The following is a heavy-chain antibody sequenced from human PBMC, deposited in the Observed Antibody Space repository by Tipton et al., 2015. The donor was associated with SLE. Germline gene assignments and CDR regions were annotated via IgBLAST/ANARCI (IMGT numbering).Heavy chain of an antibody. J-gene: IGHJ6*04. Sequence: TLSLTCTVSGFSISRGYYWGWIRQPPNKGLEWIGNVYQSGSAHYKPSLKSRVTISVDTSENQFSLKVSSVTAADTAVYYCARVTIFGVASDVWGKGTTVTVSS. CDR1: GFSISRGYY. D-gene: IGHD3-3*01. CDR3: ARVTIFGVASDV. CDR2: VYQSGSA. V-gene: IGHV4-38-2*02.